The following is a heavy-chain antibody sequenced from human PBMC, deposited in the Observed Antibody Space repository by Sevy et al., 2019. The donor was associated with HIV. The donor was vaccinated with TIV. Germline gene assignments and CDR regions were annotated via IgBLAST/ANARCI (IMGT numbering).Heavy chain of an antibody. CDR3: AKDFLSPNYYGTQFDF. CDR2: ISTGGGFT. J-gene: IGHJ4*02. D-gene: IGHD3-10*01. CDR1: GFTFNSYA. V-gene: IGHV3-23*01. Sequence: GGSLRLSCATSGFTFNSYAMSWVRQAPGKGLEWVSTISTGGGFTYYADSVKGRFSISRDNFNNTLFLQMNILRADDTAMYYCAKDFLSPNYYGTQFDFWGQGTVVTVSS.